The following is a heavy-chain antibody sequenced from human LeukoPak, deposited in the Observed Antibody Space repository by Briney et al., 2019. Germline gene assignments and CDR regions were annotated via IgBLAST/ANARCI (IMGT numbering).Heavy chain of an antibody. D-gene: IGHD3-22*01. CDR2: IYTSGST. CDR1: GGSLSGGSYY. V-gene: IGHV4-61*02. Sequence: SETLSLTCTVSGGSLSGGSYYWSWIRQPAGKGLEWIGRIYTSGSTNYNPSLKSRVTISVDTSKNQFSLKLSSVTAADTAVYYCARNYYDSSGYSTHFDYWGQGTLVTVSS. J-gene: IGHJ4*02. CDR3: ARNYYDSSGYSTHFDY.